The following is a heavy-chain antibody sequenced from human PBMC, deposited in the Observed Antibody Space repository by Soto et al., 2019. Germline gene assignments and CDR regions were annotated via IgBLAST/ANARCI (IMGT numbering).Heavy chain of an antibody. CDR2: IYYSGST. D-gene: IGHD3-10*01. CDR3: AREPVRGVAFDY. V-gene: IGHV4-61*01. CDR1: LSSVGIGSYC. Sequence: SASQSLNRPAALSSVGIGSYCLHWIRKPPGKGLEWIGYIYYSGSTNYNPSLKSRVTISVDTSKNQFSLKLSSVTAADTAVYYCAREPVRGVAFDYWGQGNLV. J-gene: IGHJ4*02.